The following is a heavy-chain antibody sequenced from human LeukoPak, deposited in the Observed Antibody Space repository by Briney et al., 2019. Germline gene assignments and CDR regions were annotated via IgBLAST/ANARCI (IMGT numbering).Heavy chain of an antibody. CDR1: GGSISSYY. CDR2: IYYSGST. J-gene: IGHJ4*02. CDR3: ARVSDSSSWYAVDY. V-gene: IGHV4-59*01. D-gene: IGHD6-13*01. Sequence: SETLSLTCTVSGGSISSYYWSWIRQPPGKGLEWIGYIYYSGSTNYNPSLKSRVTISVDTSKNQFSLKLSSVTAADTAVYYCARVSDSSSWYAVDYWGQGTLVTVSS.